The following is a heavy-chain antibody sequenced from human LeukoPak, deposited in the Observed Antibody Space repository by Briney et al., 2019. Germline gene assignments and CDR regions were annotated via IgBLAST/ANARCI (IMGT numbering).Heavy chain of an antibody. V-gene: IGHV3-66*02. D-gene: IGHD3-22*01. CDR2: IYSGGST. J-gene: IGHJ4*02. CDR1: GFTVSSNY. CDR3: ASSSGYYLFLDY. Sequence: GGSLRLSCAASGFTVSSNYMSWVRQALGKGLEWVSVIYSGGSTYYADSVKGRFTISRDNSKNTLYLQMNSLRAEDTAVYYCASSSGYYLFLDYWGQGTLVTVSS.